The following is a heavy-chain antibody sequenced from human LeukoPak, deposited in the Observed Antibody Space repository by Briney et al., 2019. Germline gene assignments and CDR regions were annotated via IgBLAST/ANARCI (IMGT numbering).Heavy chain of an antibody. D-gene: IGHD3-10*01. V-gene: IGHV3-30-3*01. J-gene: IGHJ3*02. CDR1: GFTFSSYV. CDR3: AKAPLGELGAFDI. Sequence: GGSLRLSCEASGFTFSSYVMHWVRQAPGKGLEWVAILSYDGSTDYYADSVKGRFTISRANFKNTLYLQMNRLRPEDTAVYYCAKAPLGELGAFDIWGQGTMVTVSS. CDR2: LSYDGSTD.